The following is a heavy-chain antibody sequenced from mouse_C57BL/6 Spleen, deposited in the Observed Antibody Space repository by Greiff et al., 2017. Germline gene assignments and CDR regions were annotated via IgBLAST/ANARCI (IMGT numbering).Heavy chain of an antibody. D-gene: IGHD6-1*01. J-gene: IGHJ2*01. Sequence: QVQLQQPGAELVKPGASVKLSCKASGYTFTSYWMHWVKQRPGQGLEWIGMIHPNSGSTNYNEKFKSKATLTVDKSYSPAYMQLSSLTSEDSAVYYCAREERASDYWGQGTTLTVSS. CDR1: GYTFTSYW. CDR2: IHPNSGST. CDR3: AREERASDY. V-gene: IGHV1-64*01.